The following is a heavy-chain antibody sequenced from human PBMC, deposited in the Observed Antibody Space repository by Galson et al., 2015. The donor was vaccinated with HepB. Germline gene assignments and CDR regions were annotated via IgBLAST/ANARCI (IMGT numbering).Heavy chain of an antibody. CDR2: INPNSGVT. V-gene: IGHV1-2*04. J-gene: IGHJ6*03. CDR3: ARDGTMVQGVIENYYYYMDV. CDR1: GYIFTDYF. D-gene: IGHD3-10*01. Sequence: SVKVSCKASGYIFTDYFMHWVRQAPGQGLEWMGWINPNSGVTNYAQKFQGWLTMTRDRSISTAYMELNRLRSDDTAVYYCARDGTMVQGVIENYYYYMDVWGKGTTVTVSS.